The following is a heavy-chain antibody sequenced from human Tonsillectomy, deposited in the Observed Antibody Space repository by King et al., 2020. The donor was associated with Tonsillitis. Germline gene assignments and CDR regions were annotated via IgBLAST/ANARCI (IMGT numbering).Heavy chain of an antibody. V-gene: IGHV4-34*01. CDR2: INQSGGT. D-gene: IGHD3-22*01. CDR1: GGSFSDYY. Sequence: VQLQQWGAGLLKPSETLSLTCAVYGGSFSDYYWSWIRQPPGKGLEWLGEINQSGGTSYNPSLKSRVTVSIDTSKNLFSLKLSSVTAADTAVYYCARGRPNYYDSSGLLDYWGQGTLVTVSS. CDR3: ARGRPNYYDSSGLLDY. J-gene: IGHJ4*02.